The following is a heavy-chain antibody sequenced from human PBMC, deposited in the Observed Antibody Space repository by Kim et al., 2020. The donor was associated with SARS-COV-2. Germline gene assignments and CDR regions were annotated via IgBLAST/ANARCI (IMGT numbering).Heavy chain of an antibody. D-gene: IGHD3-10*01. CDR3: ASNVGGYYYYGMDV. Sequence: SPSFQGKVTISADKSISTAYLQWSSLKASDTAMYYCASNVGGYYYYGMDVWGQGTTVTVSS. V-gene: IGHV5-51*01. J-gene: IGHJ6*02.